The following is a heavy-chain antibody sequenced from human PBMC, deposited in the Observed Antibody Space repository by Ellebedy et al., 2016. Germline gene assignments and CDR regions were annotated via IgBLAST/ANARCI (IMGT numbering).Heavy chain of an antibody. CDR3: AKDYSSGWLSLLDY. Sequence: GGSLRLSXAASGFTFDDYTMHWVRQAPGKGLEWVSLISWDGGSTYYADSVKGRFTISRDNSKNSLYLQMNSLRAEDTALYYCAKDYSSGWLSLLDYWGQGTLVTVSS. J-gene: IGHJ4*02. CDR2: ISWDGGST. V-gene: IGHV3-43*01. CDR1: GFTFDDYT. D-gene: IGHD6-19*01.